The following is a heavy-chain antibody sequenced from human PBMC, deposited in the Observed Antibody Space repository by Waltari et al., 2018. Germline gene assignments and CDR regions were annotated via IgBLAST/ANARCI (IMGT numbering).Heavy chain of an antibody. Sequence: QVQLQELGPGLVKPSETLSLTCTVSGGSISSYYWRWIRQPAGKGLEWIGRIYTSGSTNYTPSLKSRVTMSVDTSKNPFSLKLSSVTAADTAVYYCARGGTGYSSGWYSYWGQGTLVTVSS. CDR2: IYTSGST. J-gene: IGHJ4*02. CDR1: GGSISSYY. D-gene: IGHD6-19*01. V-gene: IGHV4-4*07. CDR3: ARGGTGYSSGWYSY.